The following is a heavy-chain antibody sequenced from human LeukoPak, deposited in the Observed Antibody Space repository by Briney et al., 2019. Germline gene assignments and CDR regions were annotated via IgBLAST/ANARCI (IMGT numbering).Heavy chain of an antibody. D-gene: IGHD6-19*01. Sequence: SETLSLTCAVYGGSFSGYYWSWIRQPPGKGLEWIGEINHSGGTNYNPSLKSRVTTSVDTSKNQFSLKLSSVTAADTAVYYCARQTVAGYFDYWGQGTLVTVSS. CDR1: GGSFSGYY. CDR3: ARQTVAGYFDY. V-gene: IGHV4-34*01. CDR2: INHSGGT. J-gene: IGHJ4*02.